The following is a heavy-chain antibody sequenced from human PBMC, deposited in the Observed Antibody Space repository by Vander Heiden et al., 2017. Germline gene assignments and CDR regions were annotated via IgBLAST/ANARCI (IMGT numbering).Heavy chain of an antibody. CDR2: ISYDGSNK. V-gene: IGHV3-30*01. J-gene: IGHJ4*02. CDR1: GFTFSSYA. D-gene: IGHD3-10*01. Sequence: VQLVESGGGVVKPGRSLRLSCAASGFTFSSYAMHGVRQAPGKGLEWVAVISYDGSNKYYADSVKGRFTISRDNSKNTLYLQMNSLRAEDTAVYYCASSVGHIYFDYWGQGTLVTVSS. CDR3: ASSVGHIYFDY.